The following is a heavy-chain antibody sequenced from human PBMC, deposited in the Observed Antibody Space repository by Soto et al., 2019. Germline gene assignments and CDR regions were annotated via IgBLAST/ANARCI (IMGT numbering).Heavy chain of an antibody. V-gene: IGHV3-23*01. CDR2: ISISGDAA. CDR3: AKLVSQGHFDY. D-gene: IGHD2-15*01. CDR1: GFTFSVSD. J-gene: IGHJ4*02. Sequence: DVQVLESGGGLVQPGGSLRLSCAPSGFTFSVSDMTWVRQAPGKGLEWVSSISISGDAAYYADSVKGRFTISRDNSKNTLYLQMSSLRAEDTAVDYCAKLVSQGHFDYWARGGLVTVSS.